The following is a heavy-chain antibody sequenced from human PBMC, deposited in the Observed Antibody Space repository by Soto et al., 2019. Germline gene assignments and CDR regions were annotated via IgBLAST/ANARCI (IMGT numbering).Heavy chain of an antibody. J-gene: IGHJ4*02. D-gene: IGHD6-13*01. V-gene: IGHV4-59*01. CDR2: VYYTGTT. CDR3: ARDLAAVPRAFDY. Sequence: SETLSLTCTVSGGSISSYFYIWVRQPPGKGLEWIGSVYYTGTTDYNPSLKSRVTISVDTSKTQFSLNLRSVTAADTAVYYCARDLAAVPRAFDYWGRGTLVTV. CDR1: GGSISSYF.